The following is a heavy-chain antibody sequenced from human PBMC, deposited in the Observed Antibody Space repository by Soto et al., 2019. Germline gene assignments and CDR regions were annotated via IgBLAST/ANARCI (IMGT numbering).Heavy chain of an antibody. CDR3: ARDVGYGLIDY. J-gene: IGHJ4*02. V-gene: IGHV1-18*01. CDR2: SNAYNGNT. Sequence: QVQLVQSGAEVKKPGASVKVSCKASGYSFTSYGISWVRQAPGQGLEWMGWSNAYNGNTNYAQKFQGRVTMTTDTSTSTAYMALRSLRSDDTSVYYCARDVGYGLIDYWGQGTLVTVSS. D-gene: IGHD5-18*01. CDR1: GYSFTSYG.